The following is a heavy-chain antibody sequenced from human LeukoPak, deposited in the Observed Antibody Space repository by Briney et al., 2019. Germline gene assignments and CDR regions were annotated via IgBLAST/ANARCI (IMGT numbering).Heavy chain of an antibody. Sequence: PGGSLRLSCAASGFTVSSNDMSWVRQAPGKGLEWVSVIYSGGSIYYADSVKGRFTISRDNSKNTLYLQMNSLRVEDAAVYYCSKDLTSDFGGDLDPWGQGTLVTVSS. V-gene: IGHV3-53*01. D-gene: IGHD3-10*01. CDR1: GFTVSSND. CDR2: IYSGGSI. CDR3: SKDLTSDFGGDLDP. J-gene: IGHJ5*02.